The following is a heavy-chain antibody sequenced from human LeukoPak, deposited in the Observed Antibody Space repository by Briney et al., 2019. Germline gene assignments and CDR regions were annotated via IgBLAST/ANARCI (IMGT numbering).Heavy chain of an antibody. Sequence: GASVKVSCKASGYTFTSYYMHWVRQAPGQGLEWMGIINPSGGSTNYAQKFQGRVTITADESTSTAYMELSSLRSEDTAVYYCARARRRDYGSGKFDYWGQGTLVTVSS. CDR3: ARARRRDYGSGKFDY. CDR2: INPSGGST. CDR1: GYTFTSYY. V-gene: IGHV1-46*01. J-gene: IGHJ4*02. D-gene: IGHD3-10*01.